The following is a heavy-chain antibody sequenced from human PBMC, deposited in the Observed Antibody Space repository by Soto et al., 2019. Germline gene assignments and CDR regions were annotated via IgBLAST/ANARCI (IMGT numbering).Heavy chain of an antibody. D-gene: IGHD6-19*01. CDR1: GGSFSAYY. J-gene: IGHJ4*02. CDR3: ARSLAQSRGWHY. V-gene: IGHV4-34*01. Sequence: QVQLQQWGAGLLKPSETLSLTCAVYGGSFSAYYWSWIRQPPGKGLEWIGEIYHGGSANYNPSLKSRVTKSLDPSKPPFSLKVNSVTAAGTAVYYCARSLAQSRGWHYWGQGTQVTVSS. CDR2: IYHGGSA.